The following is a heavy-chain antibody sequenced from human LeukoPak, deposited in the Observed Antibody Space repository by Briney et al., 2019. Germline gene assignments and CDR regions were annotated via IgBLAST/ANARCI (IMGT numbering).Heavy chain of an antibody. CDR1: GFTSSNYA. CDR3: ASDSVTSYFDWLGIDY. D-gene: IGHD3-9*01. J-gene: IGHJ4*02. CDR2: ISGAAGST. V-gene: IGHV3-23*01. Sequence: GGSLRLSCAASGFTSSNYAMSWVRQAPGQGLEWVSTISGAAGSTYYADSVKGRFTISRDNSKNTVYLLMSSLRVEDTAVYYCASDSVTSYFDWLGIDYWGQGTLVTVSS.